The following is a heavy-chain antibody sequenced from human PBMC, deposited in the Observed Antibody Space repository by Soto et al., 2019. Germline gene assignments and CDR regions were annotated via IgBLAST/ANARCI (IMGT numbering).Heavy chain of an antibody. Sequence: GGSLGLSCVSSGITVFSQERNWVRQAPGKGLEWVSSITSGASTMYNVDSVKGRFTIHSDNAKNSLYLELHGLRAEDTAVYYCASLAVAGYGRPRSWGQGNPVTVSS. CDR2: ITSGASTM. J-gene: IGHJ5*02. D-gene: IGHD6-19*01. V-gene: IGHV3-48*03. CDR1: GITVFSQE. CDR3: ASLAVAGYGRPRS.